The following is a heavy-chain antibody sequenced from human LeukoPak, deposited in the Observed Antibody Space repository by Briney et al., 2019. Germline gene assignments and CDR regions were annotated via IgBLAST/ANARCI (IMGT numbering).Heavy chain of an antibody. D-gene: IGHD6-13*01. CDR2: ISTSSSII. Sequence: GGSLRLSCAASGFTFSRYNMNWVRQAPGKGLEWVSYISTSSSIIYYADSVKGRFTISRDNAKNSLYLQMHSLRAEDTAVYYCATSGGYSSSWYSYWYFDLWGRGTLVTVSS. CDR1: GFTFSRYN. V-gene: IGHV3-48*01. J-gene: IGHJ2*01. CDR3: ATSGGYSSSWYSYWYFDL.